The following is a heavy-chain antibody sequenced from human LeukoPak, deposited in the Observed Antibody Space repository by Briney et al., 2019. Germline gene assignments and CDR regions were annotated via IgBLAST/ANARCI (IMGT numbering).Heavy chain of an antibody. V-gene: IGHV1-18*01. Sequence: ASVKVSCKASGYTFRNYGISWVRQAPGQGLEWMGWISAYNGDTHYAQKLQGRVTMTTDTSTTTAYMELRSLRSDDTAVYYCARDPSNTSGYQIYFDYWGQGTLVTVSP. CDR3: ARDPSNTSGYQIYFDY. CDR1: GYTFRNYG. J-gene: IGHJ4*02. CDR2: ISAYNGDT. D-gene: IGHD3-3*01.